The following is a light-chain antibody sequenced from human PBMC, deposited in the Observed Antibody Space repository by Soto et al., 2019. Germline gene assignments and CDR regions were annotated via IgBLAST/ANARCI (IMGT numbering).Light chain of an antibody. V-gene: IGKV1-5*01. Sequence: DIQMTQSPSTLSASVGDRVTITCRASQSISSWLAWYQQKPGKAPKLLIYDASSLESGVLSRLSGSGSGTEFTLTIRSLQPDDFATYYCQQYNSYSTFGQGTKVDI. J-gene: IGKJ1*01. CDR3: QQYNSYST. CDR2: DAS. CDR1: QSISSW.